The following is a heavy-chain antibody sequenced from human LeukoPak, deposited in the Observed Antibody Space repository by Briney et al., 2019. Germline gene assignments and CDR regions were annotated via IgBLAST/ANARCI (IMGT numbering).Heavy chain of an antibody. J-gene: IGHJ4*02. D-gene: IGHD2-2*01. Sequence: GESLKISCKGSGYSFTSYWIGWVRQMPGKGLEWMGIIYPGDSDTRYSPSFQGQVTISADKSISTAYLQWSSLKASDTATYYCARQAPLGYCSSTSCPKGFDYWGQGTLVTVSS. CDR1: GYSFTSYW. CDR3: ARQAPLGYCSSTSCPKGFDY. CDR2: IYPGDSDT. V-gene: IGHV5-51*01.